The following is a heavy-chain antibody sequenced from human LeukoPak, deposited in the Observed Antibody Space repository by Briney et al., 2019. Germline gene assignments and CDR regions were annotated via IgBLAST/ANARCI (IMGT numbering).Heavy chain of an antibody. CDR2: VNPNSGNT. CDR3: ARDPPLSITGTTETGDY. CDR1: GYTFTSYD. J-gene: IGHJ4*02. D-gene: IGHD1-7*01. Sequence: ASVKVSCKASGYTFTSYDINWVRQATGQGLEWMGWVNPNSGNTGYAQKFQGRVTMTRNTSISTAYMELSSLRSEDTAVYYCARDPPLSITGTTETGDYWGQGTLVTVSS. V-gene: IGHV1-8*01.